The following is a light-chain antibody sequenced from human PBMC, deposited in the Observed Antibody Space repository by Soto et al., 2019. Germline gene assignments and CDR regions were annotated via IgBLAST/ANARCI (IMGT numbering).Light chain of an antibody. CDR3: SSYPSSSTVV. V-gene: IGLV2-14*01. CDR2: DVS. Sequence: QSALTQPASVSGSTGQSITISCTGTSSDVGGYNSVSWYQQHPGKAPKLMIYDVSNRPSGVSNRFSGSKSVNTASLTISGLQAEDEADYYCSSYPSSSTVVFGGGTKLTVL. J-gene: IGLJ2*01. CDR1: SSDVGGYNS.